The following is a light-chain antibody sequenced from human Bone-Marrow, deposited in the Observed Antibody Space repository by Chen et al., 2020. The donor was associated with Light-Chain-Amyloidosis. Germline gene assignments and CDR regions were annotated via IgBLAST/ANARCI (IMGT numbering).Light chain of an antibody. J-gene: IGKJ1*01. CDR3: MQSIHLRT. V-gene: IGKV2D-29*01. CDR1: QSLLYSNGVTY. Sequence: DVVMTQTPLSLSVTPGQPASISCKSSQSLLYSNGVTYLYWFRQKPGQPPQLLIYEAFNRFSGVPHRFSGSGSGTDFTLKISRVEAEDVGTYYCMQSIHLRTFGPGTKVEIK. CDR2: EAF.